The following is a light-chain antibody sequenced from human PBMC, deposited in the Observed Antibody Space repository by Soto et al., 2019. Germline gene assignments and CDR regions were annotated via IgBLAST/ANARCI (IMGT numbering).Light chain of an antibody. J-gene: IGLJ1*01. CDR3: CSYTCTRTYV. V-gene: IGLV2-23*02. CDR1: SSDVGSSDP. CDR2: EVS. Sequence: QSALTQPASVSGSPGQSIAISCTGTSSDVGSSDPVSWYQQHPGKAPKLMIYEVSKRPSGVSDRFSGSKSDNTASLTISGLQAEDEADYYCCSYTCTRTYVFGTGTKVTVL.